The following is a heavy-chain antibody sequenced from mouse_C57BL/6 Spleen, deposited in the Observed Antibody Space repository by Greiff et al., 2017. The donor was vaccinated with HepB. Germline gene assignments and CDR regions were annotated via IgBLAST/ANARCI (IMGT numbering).Heavy chain of an antibody. Sequence: VQGVESGAELARPGASVKLSCKASGYTFTSYGISWVKQSTGQGLEWIGEIYPRSGNTYYNEKFKGKATLTADKSSSTAYMELRSLTSEDSAVYFCAREDTGDNYYDYWGQGTTLTVSS. CDR1: GYTFTSYG. J-gene: IGHJ2*01. D-gene: IGHD4-1*01. CDR3: AREDTGDNYYDY. CDR2: IYPRSGNT. V-gene: IGHV1-81*01.